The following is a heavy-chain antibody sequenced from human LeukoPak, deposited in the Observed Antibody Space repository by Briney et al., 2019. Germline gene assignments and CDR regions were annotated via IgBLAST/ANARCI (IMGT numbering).Heavy chain of an antibody. V-gene: IGHV4-34*01. CDR1: GGSFSGYY. Sequence: PSETLSLTCAVYGGSFSGYYWSWIRQPPGKGLEWIGEINHSGSTNYNPSLKSRVTISVDTSKNQFSLKLSSVTAADTAVYYCAADLTYYDFWSGYNRKRYYFDYWGQGTLVTVSS. J-gene: IGHJ4*02. CDR2: INHSGST. CDR3: AADLTYYDFWSGYNRKRYYFDY. D-gene: IGHD3-3*01.